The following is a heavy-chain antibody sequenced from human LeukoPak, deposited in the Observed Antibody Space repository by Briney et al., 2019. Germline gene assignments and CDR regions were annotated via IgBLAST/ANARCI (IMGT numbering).Heavy chain of an antibody. J-gene: IGHJ6*03. Sequence: GGSLRLSCAASVITFSDDSMTWVRQAPGMGLEWVGLIRGKAYDERADHAASVRGRFTISRDDSKSIAYLQMNSLKTEETAVYYCARGVPARVGYYMDVWGKGTTVTVSS. V-gene: IGHV3-49*04. D-gene: IGHD2-21*02. CDR3: ARGVPARVGYYMDV. CDR2: IRGKAYDERA. CDR1: VITFSDDS.